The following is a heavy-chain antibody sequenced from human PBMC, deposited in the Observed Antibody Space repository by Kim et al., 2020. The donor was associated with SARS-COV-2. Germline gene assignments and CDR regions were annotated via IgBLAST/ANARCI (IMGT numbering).Heavy chain of an antibody. Sequence: SVKGRFTISRDNSKHTLCLQMDGLRAEDTAVYYCAKDPVIAARRNNWFDPWGQGTLVTVSS. V-gene: IGHV3-23*01. CDR3: AKDPVIAARRNNWFDP. D-gene: IGHD6-6*01. J-gene: IGHJ5*02.